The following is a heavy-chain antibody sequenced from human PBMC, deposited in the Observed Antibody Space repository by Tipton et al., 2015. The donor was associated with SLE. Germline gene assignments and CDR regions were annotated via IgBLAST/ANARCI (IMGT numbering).Heavy chain of an antibody. CDR3: ARLLPGITAAGHIDF. D-gene: IGHD6-13*01. V-gene: IGHV5-51*03. CDR1: GYSFSSSW. Sequence: VQLVQSGGEVKKPGESLKISCKTSGYSFSSSWIAWVRQMPGKGLEWMGIIYPGDSDTRYSPSFQGQVTISADQSISTAYLQWSSLKASDTAMYYCARLLPGITAAGHIDFWGHGTLVTVSS. J-gene: IGHJ5*01. CDR2: IYPGDSDT.